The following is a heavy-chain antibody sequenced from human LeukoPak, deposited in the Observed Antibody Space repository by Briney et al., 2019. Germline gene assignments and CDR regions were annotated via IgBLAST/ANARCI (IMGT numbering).Heavy chain of an antibody. D-gene: IGHD2-15*01. V-gene: IGHV4-39*01. Sequence: PSGTLSLTCTVSGGSISSSSYYWGWIRQPPGKGLEWIGSIYYSGSTYYNPSLKSRVTISVDTSKNQFSLKLSSVTAADTAVYYCARGSYVVVAADYFDYWGQGTLVTVSS. CDR2: IYYSGST. CDR3: ARGSYVVVAADYFDY. J-gene: IGHJ4*02. CDR1: GGSISSSSYY.